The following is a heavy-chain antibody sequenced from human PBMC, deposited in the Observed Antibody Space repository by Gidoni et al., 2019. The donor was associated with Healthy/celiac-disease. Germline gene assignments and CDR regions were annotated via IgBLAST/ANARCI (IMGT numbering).Heavy chain of an antibody. V-gene: IGHV4-39*01. Sequence: QLQLQESGPGLVKPSETPSLTCTVSGGSISSSSHYWGWIRQPPGKGLEWIGSIYYSGSTYYNPSLKSRVTISVDTSKNQFSLKLSSVTAADTAVYYCARHGGPIVVVPAAIDYWGQGTLVTVSS. J-gene: IGHJ4*02. CDR1: GGSISSSSHY. D-gene: IGHD2-2*01. CDR2: IYYSGST. CDR3: ARHGGPIVVVPAAIDY.